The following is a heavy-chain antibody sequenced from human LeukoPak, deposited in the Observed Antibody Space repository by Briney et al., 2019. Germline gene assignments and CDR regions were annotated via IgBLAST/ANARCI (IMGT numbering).Heavy chain of an antibody. D-gene: IGHD3-22*01. Sequence: GGSLRLSCAASGFTFSSYGMHWVRQAPGEGLEWVAFIRYDGSNKYYADSVKGRFTISRDNSKNTLYLQMNSLRAEDTAVYYCAKEGGSSGYYDYWGQGTLVTVST. V-gene: IGHV3-30*02. J-gene: IGHJ4*02. CDR1: GFTFSSYG. CDR2: IRYDGSNK. CDR3: AKEGGSSGYYDY.